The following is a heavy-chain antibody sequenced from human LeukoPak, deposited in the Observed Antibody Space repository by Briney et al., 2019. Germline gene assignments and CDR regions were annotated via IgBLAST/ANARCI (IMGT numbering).Heavy chain of an antibody. J-gene: IGHJ2*01. Sequence: ETLSLTCTVSGGSISSYYWSWIRQPPGKGLEWIGYIYYSGSTNYNPSLKSRVTISVDTSKNQFSLKLSSVTAADTAVYYCARDGVSALNLYSDLWGRGTLVTVSS. V-gene: IGHV4-59*01. CDR3: ARDGVSALNLYSDL. D-gene: IGHD3-3*01. CDR1: GGSISSYY. CDR2: IYYSGST.